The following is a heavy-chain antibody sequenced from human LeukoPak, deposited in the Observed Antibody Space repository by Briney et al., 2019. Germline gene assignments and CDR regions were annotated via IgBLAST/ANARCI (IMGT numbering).Heavy chain of an antibody. CDR3: ARPHAGYSYGRSYWYFDL. CDR2: IYYSGST. J-gene: IGHJ2*01. Sequence: SETLSLTCTVSGGSISSSSYYWGWTRQPPGKGLEWIGSIYYSGSTYYNPSLKSRVTISVDTSKNQFSLKLSSVTAADTAVYYCARPHAGYSYGRSYWYFDLWGRGTLVTVSS. D-gene: IGHD5-18*01. V-gene: IGHV4-39*01. CDR1: GGSISSSSYY.